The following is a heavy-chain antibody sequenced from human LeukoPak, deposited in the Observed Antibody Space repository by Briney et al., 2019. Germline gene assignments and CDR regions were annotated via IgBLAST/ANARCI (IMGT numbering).Heavy chain of an antibody. V-gene: IGHV1-69*13. J-gene: IGHJ4*02. Sequence: ASVKVSCKASGGTFSSYAISWVRQAPGQGLEWMGGIIPIFGTANYAQKFQGRVTIAADESTSTAYMELSSLRSEDTAVYYCARGPTVLRFLEWLLKPLDYWGQGTLVTVSS. CDR2: IIPIFGTA. D-gene: IGHD3-3*01. CDR3: ARGPTVLRFLEWLLKPLDY. CDR1: GGTFSSYA.